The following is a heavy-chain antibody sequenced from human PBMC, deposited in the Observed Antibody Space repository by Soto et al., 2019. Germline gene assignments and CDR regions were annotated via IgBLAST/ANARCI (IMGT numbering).Heavy chain of an antibody. D-gene: IGHD6-13*01. CDR1: GFTLSSYD. J-gene: IGHJ4*02. Sequence: EVQLVESGGGLVQPGGSLRLSCAASGFTLSSYDMHWVRQAPGKGLEWVSAISTSGEPFYAGSVKGRFTISREDARDSLYLQMNSLRAEDTAVYYCARERDPYIRPWQEFEYWGQGDMVTLSP. CDR2: ISTSGEP. CDR3: ARERDPYIRPWQEFEY. V-gene: IGHV3-13*05.